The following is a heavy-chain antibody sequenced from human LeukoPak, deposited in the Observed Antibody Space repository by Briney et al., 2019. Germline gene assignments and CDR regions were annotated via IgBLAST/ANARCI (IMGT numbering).Heavy chain of an antibody. CDR2: IYYSGST. J-gene: IGHJ4*02. CDR3: ASTYYDFWSGYYYSDY. D-gene: IGHD3-3*01. V-gene: IGHV4-39*01. CDR1: GGSISSSSYY. Sequence: SETLSLTCTVSGGSISSSSYYWGWIRQPPGKGLEWIGSIYYSGSTYYNPSLKSRVTISVDTSKNQFSLKLSSVTAADTAVYYCASTYYDFWSGYYYSDYWGQGTLVTVSS.